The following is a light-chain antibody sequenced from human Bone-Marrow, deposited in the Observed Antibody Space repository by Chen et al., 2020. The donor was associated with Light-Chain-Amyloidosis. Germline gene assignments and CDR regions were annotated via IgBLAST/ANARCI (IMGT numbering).Light chain of an antibody. Sequence: SYALTPPSSVSVAPGPTATIACGGNNIGSTSVHWYQQTPGQAPLLVVYDDSDRPSGIPERLSGSNSGNTATLTISRVEAGDEADYYCQVWDRSSDRPVFGGGTKLTVL. CDR3: QVWDRSSDRPV. CDR2: DDS. V-gene: IGLV3-21*02. J-gene: IGLJ3*02. CDR1: NIGSTS.